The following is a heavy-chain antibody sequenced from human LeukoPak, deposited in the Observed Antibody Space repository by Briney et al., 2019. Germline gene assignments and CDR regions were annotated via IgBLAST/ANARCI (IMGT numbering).Heavy chain of an antibody. V-gene: IGHV3-48*04. D-gene: IGHD3-10*01. J-gene: IGHJ3*02. CDR2: ISSSSSTI. Sequence: PGGSLRLSCAASGFTFSSYSMNWVRQAPGKGLEWVSYISSSSSTIYYADSVKGRFTISRDNAKNSLYLQMNSLRAEDTAVYYCASTITMGAFDIWGQGTMVAVSS. CDR3: ASTITMGAFDI. CDR1: GFTFSSYS.